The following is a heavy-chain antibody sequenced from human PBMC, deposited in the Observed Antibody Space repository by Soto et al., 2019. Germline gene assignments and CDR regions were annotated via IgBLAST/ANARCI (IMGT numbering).Heavy chain of an antibody. CDR2: MNPNSGNT. CDR3: ARGGTTTVTTAGAGFDP. D-gene: IGHD4-17*01. CDR1: GYTFTSYD. J-gene: IGHJ5*02. V-gene: IGHV1-8*01. Sequence: QVQLVQSGAEVKKPGASVKVSCKASGYTFTSYDINWVRQATGQGLEWMGWMNPNSGNTGYAQKFQGRVTMTRNTSISTVYMELSSLRSEDTAVYYCARGGTTTVTTAGAGFDPWGQGTLVTVSS.